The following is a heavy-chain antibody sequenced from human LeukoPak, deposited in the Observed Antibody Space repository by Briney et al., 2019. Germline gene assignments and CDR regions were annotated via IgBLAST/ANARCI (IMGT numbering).Heavy chain of an antibody. D-gene: IGHD3-22*01. V-gene: IGHV3-30-3*01. CDR3: ANTPDSSGYYYPDDAFDI. J-gene: IGHJ3*02. CDR2: ISYDGSNK. CDR1: GFTFSSYA. Sequence: GGSQRLSCAASGFTFSSYAMHWVRQAPGKGLEWVAVISYDGSNKYYADSVKGRFTISRDNSKNTLYLQMNSLRAEDTAVYYCANTPDSSGYYYPDDAFDIWGQGTMVTVSS.